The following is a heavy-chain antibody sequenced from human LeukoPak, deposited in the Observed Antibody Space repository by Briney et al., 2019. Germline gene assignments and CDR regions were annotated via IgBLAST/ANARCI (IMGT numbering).Heavy chain of an antibody. D-gene: IGHD6-19*01. Sequence: GGSLRLSCAASGFTFSSYGMHWVRQAPGKGLEWVAVISYDGINKYYADSVKGRFTISRDNSKNTLYLQMNSLRAEDTAVYYCAKEIEWLATTDAFDIWGQGTMVTVSS. CDR2: ISYDGINK. J-gene: IGHJ3*02. V-gene: IGHV3-30*18. CDR1: GFTFSSYG. CDR3: AKEIEWLATTDAFDI.